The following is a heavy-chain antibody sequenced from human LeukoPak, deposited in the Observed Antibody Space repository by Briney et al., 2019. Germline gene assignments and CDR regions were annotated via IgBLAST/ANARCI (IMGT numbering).Heavy chain of an antibody. CDR2: IYYSGST. J-gene: IGHJ4*02. CDR3: ASFSYYGSGPDY. V-gene: IGHV4-59*01. D-gene: IGHD3-10*01. CDR1: GGSISSYY. Sequence: SETLSLTCTVSGGSISSYYWSWIRQPPGKGLEWIGYIYYSGSTNYNPSLKSRVTISVDTSKNQFSLKLSSVTAADTAVYYCASFSYYGSGPDYWGQGTPVTVSS.